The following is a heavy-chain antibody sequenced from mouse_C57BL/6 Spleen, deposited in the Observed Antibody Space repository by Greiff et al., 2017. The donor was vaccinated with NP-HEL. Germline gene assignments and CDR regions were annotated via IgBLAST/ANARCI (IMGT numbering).Heavy chain of an antibody. CDR1: GYAFSSYW. CDR2: IYPGDGDT. D-gene: IGHD2-4*01. V-gene: IGHV1-80*01. CDR3: APYDYGHYYAMDY. J-gene: IGHJ4*01. Sequence: VKLMESGAELVKPGASVKISCKASGYAFSSYWMNWVKQRPGKGLEWIGQIYPGDGDTNYNGKFKGKATLTADKSSSTAYMQLSSLTSEDSAVYFCAPYDYGHYYAMDYWGQGTSVTVSS.